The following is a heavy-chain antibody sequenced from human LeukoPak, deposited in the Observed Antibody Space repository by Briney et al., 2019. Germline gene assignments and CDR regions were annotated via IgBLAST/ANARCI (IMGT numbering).Heavy chain of an antibody. CDR2: ISVYNGNT. J-gene: IGHJ4*02. D-gene: IGHD3-22*01. CDR1: GYTFPDYG. CDR3: AMVSTQGGFDY. Sequence: ASVKVSCKASGYTFPDYGINWVRQAPGQGLEWMGWISVYNGNTNYAQKLQGRVTMTTDTSSSTAYMELRSLRSEDTAVYYCAMVSTQGGFDYWGQGTLVTVSS. V-gene: IGHV1-18*04.